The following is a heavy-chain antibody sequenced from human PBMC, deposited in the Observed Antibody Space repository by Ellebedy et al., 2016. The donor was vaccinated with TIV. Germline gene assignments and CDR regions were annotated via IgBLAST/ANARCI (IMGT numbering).Heavy chain of an antibody. CDR2: IYYSGST. J-gene: IGHJ4*02. Sequence: SETLSLTXAVYGATFSAYYWSWIRQHPGKGLEWIGYIYYSGSTYYNPSLKSRVTISVDTSKNQFSLKLSSVTAADTAVYYCARDGGYRGLDYWGQGTLVTVSS. CDR3: ARDGGYRGLDY. V-gene: IGHV4-31*11. D-gene: IGHD5-18*01. CDR1: GATFSAYY.